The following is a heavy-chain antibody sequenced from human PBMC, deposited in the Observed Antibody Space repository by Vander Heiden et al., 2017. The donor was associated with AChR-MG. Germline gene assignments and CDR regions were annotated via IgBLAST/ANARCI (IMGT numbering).Heavy chain of an antibody. CDR1: GGSISSGGYS. Sequence: QLQLQESGSGLVKPSQTLSLTCAVSGGSISSGGYSWRWIRQPPGKGLEWIGYIYHSGSTYYNPSLKSRVTISVDRSKNQFPLKLSSVTAADTAVYYCARAGDVVVPAEFDYWGQGTLVTVSS. CDR2: IYHSGST. D-gene: IGHD2-2*01. V-gene: IGHV4-30-2*01. CDR3: ARAGDVVVPAEFDY. J-gene: IGHJ4*02.